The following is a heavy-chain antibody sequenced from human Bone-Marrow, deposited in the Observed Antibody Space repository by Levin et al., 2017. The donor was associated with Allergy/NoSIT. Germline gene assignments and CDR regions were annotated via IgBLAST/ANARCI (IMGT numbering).Heavy chain of an antibody. Sequence: GESLKISCAASGFTFSRYWMSWVRQAPGKGLEWVANIKQDGSEKFYVGSVRGRFTISRDNARNSLSLQMDSLRVEDTAVYYCVRSTSNWNYYYYYAMDVWGQGTTVTVSS. D-gene: IGHD2-2*01. V-gene: IGHV3-7*01. J-gene: IGHJ6*02. CDR1: GFTFSRYW. CDR3: VRSTSNWNYYYYYAMDV. CDR2: IKQDGSEK.